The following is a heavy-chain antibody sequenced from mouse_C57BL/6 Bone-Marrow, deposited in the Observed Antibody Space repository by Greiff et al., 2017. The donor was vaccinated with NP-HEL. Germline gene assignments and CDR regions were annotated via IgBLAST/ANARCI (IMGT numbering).Heavy chain of an antibody. J-gene: IGHJ3*01. CDR3: TTYPGEFAY. CDR2: IEPENGDT. V-gene: IGHV14-4*01. Sequence: VQLQQSGAELVRPGASVKLSCTASGFNIKDDYMHWVKQRPEQGLEWIGWIEPENGDTEYASKFQGKATITADTSSNTAYLQLSSLTSEDTAVYYCTTYPGEFAYWGQGTLVTVSA. CDR1: GFNIKDDY.